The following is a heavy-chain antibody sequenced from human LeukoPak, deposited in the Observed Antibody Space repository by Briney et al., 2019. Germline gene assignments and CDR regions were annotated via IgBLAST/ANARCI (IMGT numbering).Heavy chain of an antibody. D-gene: IGHD3-10*01. CDR3: ARKDLRWFAFY. J-gene: IGHJ4*02. V-gene: IGHV3-23*01. CDR1: GFTFSNYA. CDR2: VTGRGGSS. Sequence: RAGGSLRLSCAASGFTFSNYAMSWVRQAPGKGLEWVSAVTGRGGSSFYADSVKGRFTTSRDNSKNTLYLQMNNLRVEDTAVYYCARKDLRWFAFYWGQGTLVTVSS.